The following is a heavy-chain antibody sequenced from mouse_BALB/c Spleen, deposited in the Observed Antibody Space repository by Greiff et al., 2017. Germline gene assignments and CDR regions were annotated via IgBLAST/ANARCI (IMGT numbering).Heavy chain of an antibody. J-gene: IGHJ1*01. CDR2: INPDSSTI. CDR1: GFDFSRYW. D-gene: IGHD1-2*01. Sequence: EVQLVESGGGLVQPGGSLKLSCAASGFDFSRYWMSWVRQAPGKGLEWIGEINPDSSTINYTPSLKDKFIISRDNAKNTLYLQMSKVRSEDTALYYCARDYGYDWYFDVWGAGTTVTVSS. CDR3: ARDYGYDWYFDV. V-gene: IGHV4-1*02.